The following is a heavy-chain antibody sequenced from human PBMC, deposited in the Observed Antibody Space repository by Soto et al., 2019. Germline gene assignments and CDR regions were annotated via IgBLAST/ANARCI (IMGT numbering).Heavy chain of an antibody. CDR1: GFTFNNYA. J-gene: IGHJ4*01. V-gene: IGHV3-23*01. D-gene: IGHD1-26*01. CDR3: AKRQRWEPPLDN. Sequence: PGGSLRLSCTASGFTFNNYAMTWVRQAPGKGLEWVSSISISGGSTYYADSVKGRFTISRDNSKNTLYLQMNSLRAEDTAVYSCAKRQRWEPPLDNWGQGTLVTVSS. CDR2: ISISGGST.